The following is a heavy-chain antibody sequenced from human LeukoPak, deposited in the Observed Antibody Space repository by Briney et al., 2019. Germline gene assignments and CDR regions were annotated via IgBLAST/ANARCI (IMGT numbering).Heavy chain of an antibody. J-gene: IGHJ4*02. Sequence: GGSLRLSCAASGFTVSSNSMSWVRQAPGKGLEWVSVINSGGGTYYTDSVKGRFTISRDNSKNTLYLQMNSLRAEDTAVYYCAQSAIKRGYSYGYYYWGQGTLVTVSS. CDR1: GFTVSSNS. D-gene: IGHD5-18*01. CDR2: INSGGGT. V-gene: IGHV3-53*05. CDR3: AQSAIKRGYSYGYYY.